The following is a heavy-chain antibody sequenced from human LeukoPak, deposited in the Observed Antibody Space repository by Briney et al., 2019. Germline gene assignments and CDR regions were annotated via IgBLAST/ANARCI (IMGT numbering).Heavy chain of an antibody. CDR1: GGSISSYY. CDR3: ARGAVQLERPIDYYFDY. J-gene: IGHJ4*02. V-gene: IGHV4-4*07. Sequence: SETLSLTCTVSGGSISSYYWSWIRQPAGKGLEWIGRIYTSGSTNYNPSLKSRVTMSVDTSKNQFSLKLSSVIAADTAVYYCARGAVQLERPIDYYFDYWGQGTLVTVSS. CDR2: IYTSGST. D-gene: IGHD1-1*01.